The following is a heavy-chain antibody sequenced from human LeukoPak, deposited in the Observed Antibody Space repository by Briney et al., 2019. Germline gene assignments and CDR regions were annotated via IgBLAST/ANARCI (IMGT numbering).Heavy chain of an antibody. Sequence: PGGSLRLSCAASGFTFSSYSMNWVRQAPGKGLEWVSSISSSSSYIYYADSVKGRFTISRDNAKNSLYLQMNSLRAEDTAVYYCARDRAAYYYDSSGPPVDYWGQGTLVTVSS. CDR2: ISSSSSYI. V-gene: IGHV3-21*01. J-gene: IGHJ4*02. D-gene: IGHD3-22*01. CDR3: ARDRAAYYYDSSGPPVDY. CDR1: GFTFSSYS.